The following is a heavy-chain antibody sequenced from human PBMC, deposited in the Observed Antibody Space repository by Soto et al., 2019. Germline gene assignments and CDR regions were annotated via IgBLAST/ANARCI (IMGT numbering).Heavy chain of an antibody. CDR2: ISGSGGST. Sequence: PGGSLRLSCAASGFTFSSYAMSWVRQAPGKGLEWVSAISGSGGSTYYADSVKGRFTISRDNSKNTLYLQMNSLRAEDTAVYYCAKTRYGYGHFYGMDVWGQGTTVTVSS. V-gene: IGHV3-23*01. D-gene: IGHD5-18*01. CDR3: AKTRYGYGHFYGMDV. J-gene: IGHJ6*02. CDR1: GFTFSSYA.